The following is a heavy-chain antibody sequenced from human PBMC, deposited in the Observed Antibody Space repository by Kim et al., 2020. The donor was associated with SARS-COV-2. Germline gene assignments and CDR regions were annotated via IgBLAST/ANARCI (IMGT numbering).Heavy chain of an antibody. CDR3: ARGPPREGRLRYYYYYYGMDV. CDR1: GYTFTSYD. D-gene: IGHD5-12*01. V-gene: IGHV1-8*01. CDR2: MNPNSGNT. Sequence: ASVKVSCKASGYTFTSYDINWVRQATGQGLEWMGWMNPNSGNTGYAQKFQGRVTMTRNTSISTAYMELSSLRSEDTAVYYCARGPPREGRLRYYYYYYGMDVWGQGTTVTVSS. J-gene: IGHJ6*02.